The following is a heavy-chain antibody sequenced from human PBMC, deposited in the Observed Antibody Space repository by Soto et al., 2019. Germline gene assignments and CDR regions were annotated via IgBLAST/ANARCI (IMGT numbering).Heavy chain of an antibody. CDR1: GGSISSGGYS. Sequence: QLQLQESGSGLVKPSQTLSLTCAVSGGSISSGGYSWSWIRQPPGKGLEGIGYIYHSGSTYYNPSLKSRVTISLDRSKNQFSLKLSSVTAADTAVYDCAGGDDSSRYYYGASFDYWGQGTLVTVSS. J-gene: IGHJ4*02. CDR3: AGGDDSSRYYYGASFDY. V-gene: IGHV4-30-2*01. D-gene: IGHD3-22*01. CDR2: IYHSGST.